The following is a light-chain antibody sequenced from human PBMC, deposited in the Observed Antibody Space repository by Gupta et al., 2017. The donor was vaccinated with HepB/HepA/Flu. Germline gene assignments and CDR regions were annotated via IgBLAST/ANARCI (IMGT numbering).Light chain of an antibody. J-gene: IGKJ4*01. CDR2: KGS. CDR3: RQGKHWPLT. V-gene: IGKV2-30*01. Sequence: DLVFSHCPLSLPVTLGQPASISCRASQSLVYRDRKTYLNWFQQRPGQSPRRLIYKGSSRDSGVPDRFSGSGSGTDFTLKISRVEAEDVVVYYCRQGKHWPLTFGRGTKVEIK. CDR1: QSLVYRDRKTY.